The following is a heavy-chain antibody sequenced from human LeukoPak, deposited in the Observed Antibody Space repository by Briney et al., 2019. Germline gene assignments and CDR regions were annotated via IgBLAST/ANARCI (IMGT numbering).Heavy chain of an antibody. Sequence: PGGSLRLSCTVSGFTVSSNSMSWVRQAPGKGLEWVAFIRYDGSNKYYADSVKGRFTISRDNSKNTLYLQMNSLRAEDTAVYYCANGPSHDYGFWFDPWGQGTLVTVSS. CDR3: ANGPSHDYGFWFDP. D-gene: IGHD4-17*01. J-gene: IGHJ5*02. CDR1: GFTVSSNS. V-gene: IGHV3-30*02. CDR2: IRYDGSNK.